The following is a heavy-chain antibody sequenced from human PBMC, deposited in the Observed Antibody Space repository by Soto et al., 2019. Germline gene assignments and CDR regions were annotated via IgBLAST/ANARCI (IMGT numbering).Heavy chain of an antibody. CDR1: GFTFSSYA. CDR2: ISGSGGST. V-gene: IGHV3-23*01. D-gene: IGHD6-6*01. J-gene: IGHJ6*02. Sequence: EVQLLESGGGLVQPGGSLRLSCAASGFTFSSYAMSWVRQAPGKGLEWVSAISGSGGSTYYADSVKGRFTISRDNSKNTLYLQMNSLRAEDTVVYYCAKDPHPRVVLGLFYYYGMDVWGQGTTVTVSS. CDR3: AKDPHPRVVLGLFYYYGMDV.